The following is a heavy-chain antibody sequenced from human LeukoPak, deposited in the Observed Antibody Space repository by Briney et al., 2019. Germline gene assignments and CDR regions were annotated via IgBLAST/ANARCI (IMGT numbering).Heavy chain of an antibody. CDR1: GYTFSSHG. CDR2: ISAYSGNT. CDR3: ARAYAQYYMDV. V-gene: IGHV1-18*01. D-gene: IGHD4-17*01. J-gene: IGHJ6*03. Sequence: ASVKVSCKPSGYTFSSHGISWVRQAPGQGLEWMGWISAYSGNTNYAQKLQGRVTMTTDTSTSTAYMELRSLRSDDTAVYYCARAYAQYYMDVWGKGTTVTISS.